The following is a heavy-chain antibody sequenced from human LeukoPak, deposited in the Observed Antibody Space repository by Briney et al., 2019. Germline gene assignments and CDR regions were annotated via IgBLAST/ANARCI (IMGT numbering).Heavy chain of an antibody. CDR3: ARCDYDSSGYQQLYYYYYMDV. Sequence: GSLRLSCAASGFTFSSYGMSWVRQAPGKGLEWVSAISGSGGSTYYADSVKGRFTISRDNSKNTLYLQMNSLRAEDTAVYYCARCDYDSSGYQQLYYYYYMDVWGKGTTVTVSS. CDR2: ISGSGGST. V-gene: IGHV3-23*01. D-gene: IGHD3-22*01. CDR1: GFTFSSYG. J-gene: IGHJ6*03.